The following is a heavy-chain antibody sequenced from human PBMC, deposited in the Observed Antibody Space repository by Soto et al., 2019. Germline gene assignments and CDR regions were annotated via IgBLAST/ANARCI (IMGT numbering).Heavy chain of an antibody. CDR1: GGPIAPFY. Sequence: PSDTLSLTCTVSGGPIAPFYWTWIRQSPGKGLESIGYVYYNGSTNYNPALKGRVTISLDTSKSQFSLRLSSVTAADTAVYYCARTRGRGQWRDFYFDFWGQGSLVTVSS. CDR2: VYYNGST. V-gene: IGHV4-59*07. J-gene: IGHJ4*02. CDR3: ARTRGRGQWRDFYFDF. D-gene: IGHD6-19*01.